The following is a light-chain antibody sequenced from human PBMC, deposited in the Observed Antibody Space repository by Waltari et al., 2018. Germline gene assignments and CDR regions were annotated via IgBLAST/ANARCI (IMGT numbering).Light chain of an antibody. V-gene: IGLV3-19*01. CDR1: SLRHYY. CDR3: HSRDSSSTHVGI. J-gene: IGLJ1*01. Sequence: SSELTQDPAVSVALGQTVRITCQGASLRHYYASWYRQKPGRAPEVVIYSDNNRPSGIPDRFSGSSSGDTASLTITGAQAEDEADYYCHSRDSSSTHVGIFGTGTQVSVL. CDR2: SDN.